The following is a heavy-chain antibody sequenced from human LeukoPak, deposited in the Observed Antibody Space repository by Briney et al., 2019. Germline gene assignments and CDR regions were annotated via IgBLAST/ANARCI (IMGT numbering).Heavy chain of an antibody. CDR3: ASYYYDSSGYYYPSY. J-gene: IGHJ4*02. CDR1: GGSISSSSYY. D-gene: IGHD3-22*01. CDR2: IYYSGST. Sequence: SETLSLTCTVSGGSISSSSYYWGWIRQPPGTGLEWIGSIYYSGSTYYNPSLKSRVTISVDTSKNQFSLKLSSVTAADTAVYYCASYYYDSSGYYYPSYWGQGTLVTVSS. V-gene: IGHV4-39*07.